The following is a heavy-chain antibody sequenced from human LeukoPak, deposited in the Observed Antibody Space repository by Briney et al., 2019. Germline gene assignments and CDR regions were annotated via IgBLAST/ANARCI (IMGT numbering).Heavy chain of an antibody. CDR1: GYTFTGYY. V-gene: IGHV1-2*02. CDR2: INPNSGGT. Sequence: ASVKVSCKASGYTFTGYYMHWVRQAPGQGLEWMGWINPNSGGTNYAQKFQGRVTMTRDTSISTAYMELSRLRSDDTAVYYCARDSRQLLSGWRDYYYYYYYMDVWGKGTTVTVSS. D-gene: IGHD2-2*01. CDR3: ARDSRQLLSGWRDYYYYYYYMDV. J-gene: IGHJ6*03.